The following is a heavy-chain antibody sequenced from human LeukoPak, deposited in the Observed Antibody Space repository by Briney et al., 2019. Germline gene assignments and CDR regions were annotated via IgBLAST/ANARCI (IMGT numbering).Heavy chain of an antibody. J-gene: IGHJ5*02. D-gene: IGHD3-10*01. V-gene: IGHV4-39*07. Sequence: PSETLSLTCTVSGGSISSSNYYWGWIRQPPGKGLEWIGSIYYSGSTYYNPSLRSRVTISVDTSNNQFSLRLSPVTAADTAVYYCATLPNYGLGSYQPGFDPWGQGTLVTVSS. CDR2: IYYSGST. CDR3: ATLPNYGLGSYQPGFDP. CDR1: GGSISSSNYY.